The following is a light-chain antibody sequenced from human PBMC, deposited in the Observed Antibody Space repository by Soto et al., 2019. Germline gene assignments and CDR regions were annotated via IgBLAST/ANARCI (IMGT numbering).Light chain of an antibody. Sequence: EIVLTQSPGTLSLSPGEGATLSCRASQSVSSSYLAWYQQKPGQAPRLIIYGASTRATCIPDRFSGSGSGTDFTLTISRLEPEDFAVYYCQQYGSSPLTFGGGTKVEIK. CDR2: GAS. CDR1: QSVSSSY. V-gene: IGKV3-20*01. J-gene: IGKJ4*01. CDR3: QQYGSSPLT.